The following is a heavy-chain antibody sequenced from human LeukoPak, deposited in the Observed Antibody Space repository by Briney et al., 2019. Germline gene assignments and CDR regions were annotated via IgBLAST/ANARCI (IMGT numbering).Heavy chain of an antibody. CDR3: ARLLYSNYDHDVFDI. Sequence: GESLKISGTASGYCFTSYLMAWVRQMPGKGLEWMGIIYPGDSDTRYSPSFQGQVTISGDKSISTAYLQWSSLKASDTAMYYCARLLYSNYDHDVFDIWVQGTMVTVSS. D-gene: IGHD4-11*01. V-gene: IGHV5-51*01. CDR2: IYPGDSDT. J-gene: IGHJ3*02. CDR1: GYCFTSYL.